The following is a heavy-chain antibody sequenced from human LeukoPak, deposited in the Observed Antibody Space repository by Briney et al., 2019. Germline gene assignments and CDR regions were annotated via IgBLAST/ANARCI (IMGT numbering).Heavy chain of an antibody. Sequence: GESLKISCKGSGHSSSSYWIGWVRQMPGKGLEWMGIIYPVDSETKYSPSFQGRVTISADKSISTAYLQWGSLQASDTAMYYCAMIASYDWKNYYDSIGKFDYWGQGTLVTVSS. V-gene: IGHV5-51*01. J-gene: IGHJ4*02. CDR1: GHSSSSYW. CDR2: IYPVDSET. CDR3: AMIASYDWKNYYDSIGKFDY. D-gene: IGHD2-21*01.